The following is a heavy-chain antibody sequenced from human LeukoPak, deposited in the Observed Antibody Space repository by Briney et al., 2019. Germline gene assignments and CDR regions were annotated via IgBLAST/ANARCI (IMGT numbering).Heavy chain of an antibody. Sequence: SETLSLTCTVSGGSISDYYWSWIRQSPVRGLEWIGYLYYSGNTNYNPSLKSRLTISRDMAKNQFSLKLSSVTSADTAVYYCARGEYEDLVDNWGQGTLVTVSS. CDR3: ARGEYEDLVDN. V-gene: IGHV4-59*01. CDR1: GGSISDYY. D-gene: IGHD1-26*01. J-gene: IGHJ4*02. CDR2: LYYSGNT.